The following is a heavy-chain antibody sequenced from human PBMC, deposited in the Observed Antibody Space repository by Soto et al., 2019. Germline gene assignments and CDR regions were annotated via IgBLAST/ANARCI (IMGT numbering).Heavy chain of an antibody. V-gene: IGHV4-4*02. CDR2: IFHSGST. J-gene: IGHJ4*02. CDR3: ARRSGTTFY. CDR1: SGSISSLNW. D-gene: IGHD1-1*01. Sequence: QIQLQESGPGLVKPSGTLSLTCAVSSGSISSLNWWSWVRQPTGKGLEWIGEIFHSGSTNYNPSLKSRVDMSVDKSKNHFSLQVFSVTAADTALDFCARRSGTTFYWGRGTLVIVSS.